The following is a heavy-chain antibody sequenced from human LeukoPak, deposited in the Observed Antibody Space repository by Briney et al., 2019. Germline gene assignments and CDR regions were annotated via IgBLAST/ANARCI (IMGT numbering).Heavy chain of an antibody. CDR2: IYYSGST. V-gene: IGHV4-30-4*01. CDR3: ARALYYYGSGSPMEDY. J-gene: IGHJ4*02. Sequence: SQTLSLTCTVSGGSISSGDYCWSWIRQPPGKGLEWIGYIYYSGSTYYNPSLKSRVTISVDTSKNQFSLKLSSVTAADTAVYYCARALYYYGSGSPMEDYWGQGTLVTVSS. D-gene: IGHD3-10*01. CDR1: GGSISSGDYC.